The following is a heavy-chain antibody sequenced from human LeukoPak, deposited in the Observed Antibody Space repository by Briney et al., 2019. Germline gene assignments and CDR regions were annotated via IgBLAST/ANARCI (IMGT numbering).Heavy chain of an antibody. CDR2: INPNSGRT. J-gene: IGHJ4*02. CDR3: ARGRSGLAAAGTYDY. V-gene: IGHV1-8*01. D-gene: IGHD6-25*01. CDR1: VYTFTSSD. Sequence: ASVTVSFKSSVYTFTSSDINWVRQAAGKGLEWMGWINPNSGRTGYAQKFPGRVTMTENTSISTAYMELSSLRFDDTAVYYCARGRSGLAAAGTYDYWGQGTLITVSS.